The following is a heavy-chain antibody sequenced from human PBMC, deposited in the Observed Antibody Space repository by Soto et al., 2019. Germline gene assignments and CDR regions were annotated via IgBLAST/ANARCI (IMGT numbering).Heavy chain of an antibody. CDR1: GFTFSTFG. J-gene: IGHJ4*02. Sequence: GGSLRLSCAASGFTFSTFGMHWVRQAPGKGLEWVAVMSYDGSYEYFAGSVKGRFTISRDKSKNTLYLQMNSLRVEDTAVYYCANAGDVSNSFFDHWGQGTLVTVSS. D-gene: IGHD1-26*01. V-gene: IGHV3-30*18. CDR3: ANAGDVSNSFFDH. CDR2: MSYDGSYE.